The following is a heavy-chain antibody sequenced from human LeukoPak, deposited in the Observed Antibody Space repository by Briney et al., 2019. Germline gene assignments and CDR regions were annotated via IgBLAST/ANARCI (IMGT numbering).Heavy chain of an antibody. D-gene: IGHD6-25*01. J-gene: IGHJ4*02. CDR1: GDSISSSSYY. CDR2: VYYSGST. Sequence: SETLSLTCIVSGDSISSSSYYWGWIRQPPGKGLEWIASVYYSGSTYYNPSLNSRVTISVDTSKNQFSLKLSSVTAADTAVYYCVREGMIVAATPFDYWGQGTLVTVSS. V-gene: IGHV4-39*07. CDR3: VREGMIVAATPFDY.